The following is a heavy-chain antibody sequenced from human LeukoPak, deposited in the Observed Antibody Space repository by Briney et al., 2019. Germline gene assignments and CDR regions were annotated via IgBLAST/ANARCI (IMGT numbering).Heavy chain of an antibody. CDR2: IYYSGST. Sequence: SETLSLTCTVSGGSISSSSYYWGWIRQPPGKGLEWIGSIYYSGSTYYNPSLKSRVTISVDTSKNQFSLKPSSVTATDTAVYYCARTTEDCNSASCYQYCFDPWGQGTLVTVSS. CDR1: GGSISSSSYY. D-gene: IGHD2-2*01. V-gene: IGHV4-39*07. CDR3: ARTTEDCNSASCYQYCFDP. J-gene: IGHJ5*02.